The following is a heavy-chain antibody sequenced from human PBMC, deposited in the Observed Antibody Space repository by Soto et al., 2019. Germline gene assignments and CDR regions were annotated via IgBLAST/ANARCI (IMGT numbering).Heavy chain of an antibody. CDR1: GFIFSTYS. CDR2: IGRRGTI. D-gene: IGHD3-16*01. Sequence: GGSLRLSCAASGFIFSTYSMNWVRQAPGKGLEWVSYIGRRGTIYNAESVEGRLTISRDNAKSSLYLQMNTLRDEDTAVYYCARDYVYAFDIWGQGTMLTVS. CDR3: ARDYVYAFDI. J-gene: IGHJ3*02. V-gene: IGHV3-48*02.